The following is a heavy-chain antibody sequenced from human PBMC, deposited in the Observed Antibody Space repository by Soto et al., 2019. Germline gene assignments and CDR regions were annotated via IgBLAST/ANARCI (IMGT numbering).Heavy chain of an antibody. CDR3: ARRICIATTDTEPLGS. Sequence: EVQLLESGGGLVQPGGSLTLSCAASGFTFSSYAMSWVRQAPGKGLEWVSAISGGGNDRFYADSVRGRFTISRDNSRNTLYLHMNSLRAEDTLVLYCARRICIATTDTEPLGSWGQRNLVAVAS. CDR2: ISGGGNDR. D-gene: IGHD6-13*01. V-gene: IGHV3-23*01. J-gene: IGHJ5*02. CDR1: GFTFSSYA.